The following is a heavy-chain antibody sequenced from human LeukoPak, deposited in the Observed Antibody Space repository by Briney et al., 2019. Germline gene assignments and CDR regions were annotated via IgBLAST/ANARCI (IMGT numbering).Heavy chain of an antibody. CDR2: ISCSGAT. D-gene: IGHD3-3*01. CDR3: ASLPRYDFWT. J-gene: IGHJ5*02. Sequence: PSETLSLTCTVSGRSISSTNLYWGWIRQPPGKGLEWIGSISCSGATYYNASLKSRLTVSADTSKKEFSLKLSSVTAADTAVYYCASLPRYDFWTWGQGNLVIVSS. CDR1: GRSISSTNLY. V-gene: IGHV4-39*01.